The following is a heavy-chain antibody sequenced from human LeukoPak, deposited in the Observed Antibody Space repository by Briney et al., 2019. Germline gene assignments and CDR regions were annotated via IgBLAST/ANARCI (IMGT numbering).Heavy chain of an antibody. J-gene: IGHJ3*01. D-gene: IGHD2-8*01. CDR3: ARSQSGVFDV. Sequence: GGSLRLSCVASGFPFSSYWMTWVRQAPGKGLEWVANIKQDGSKKSYVDSVKGRFTISRDNAENTLYLQMNSPRAEDTALYYCARSQSGVFDVWGQGTMVTVST. V-gene: IGHV3-7*01. CDR2: IKQDGSKK. CDR1: GFPFSSYW.